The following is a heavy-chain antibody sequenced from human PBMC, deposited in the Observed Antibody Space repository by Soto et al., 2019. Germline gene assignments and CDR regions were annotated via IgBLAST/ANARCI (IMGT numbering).Heavy chain of an antibody. V-gene: IGHV1-18*01. CDR3: ARSIAAAVDFDY. Sequence: QVQLVQSGAEVKKPGASVKVSCKASGYTFTSYGISWVRQAPGQGLEWMGWISAYNGNTNHAQKIQGRVTMTTDTSTSTAYMELRSLGSDDTAVYCCARSIAAAVDFDYWGQGTLVTVSS. CDR1: GYTFTSYG. J-gene: IGHJ4*02. D-gene: IGHD6-13*01. CDR2: ISAYNGNT.